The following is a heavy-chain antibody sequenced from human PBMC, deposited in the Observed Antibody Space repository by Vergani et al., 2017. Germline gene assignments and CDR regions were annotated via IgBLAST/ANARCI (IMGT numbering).Heavy chain of an antibody. D-gene: IGHD2-21*02. V-gene: IGHV3-30*02. CDR1: GFTLSNYD. CDR2: IQFDGSNQ. CDR3: AKGVAAIGLKSSSLDY. Sequence: QVQLGESGGGVVQRGGSLRLSCATSGFTLSNYDMQWIRQGPGKGLEFVAFIQFDGSNQYYADSVKGRFTLSRDFSKNTLFLQMNSLRAEDTAVYYFAKGVAAIGLKSSSLDYWGQGTLVTVSS. J-gene: IGHJ4*02.